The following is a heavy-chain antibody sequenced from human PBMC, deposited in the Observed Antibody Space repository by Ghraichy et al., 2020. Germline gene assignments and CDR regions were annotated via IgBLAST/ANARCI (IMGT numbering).Heavy chain of an antibody. CDR3: ARGPIISTWYDAFDI. Sequence: GSLRLSCAVYGGSFSGYYWSWFRQPPGKGLEWIGEINHSGNTNYNPSLKSRVTISVDKSKNQFSLKLSSVTAADTAVYYCARGPIISTWYDAFDIWGQGTMVSVSS. CDR1: GGSFSGYY. CDR2: INHSGNT. J-gene: IGHJ3*02. V-gene: IGHV4-34*01. D-gene: IGHD6-13*01.